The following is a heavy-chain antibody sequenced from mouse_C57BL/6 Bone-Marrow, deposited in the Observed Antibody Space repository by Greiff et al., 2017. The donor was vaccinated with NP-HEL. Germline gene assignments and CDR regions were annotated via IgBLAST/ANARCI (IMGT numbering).Heavy chain of an antibody. CDR1: GYSITSDY. Sequence: EVKLMESGPGLAKPSQTLSLPCSVTGYSITSDYWNWIRKFPGNKLEYMGYISYSGSTYYNPSLKSRISITRDTSKNQYYLQLNSVTTEDTATYYCARSAYLLLRSYYFDYWGQGTTLTVSS. CDR2: ISYSGST. V-gene: IGHV3-8*01. J-gene: IGHJ2*01. D-gene: IGHD1-1*01. CDR3: ARSAYLLLRSYYFDY.